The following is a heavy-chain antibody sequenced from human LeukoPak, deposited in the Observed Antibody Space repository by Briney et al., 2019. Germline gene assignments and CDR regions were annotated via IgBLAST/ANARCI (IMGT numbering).Heavy chain of an antibody. D-gene: IGHD5-12*01. V-gene: IGHV4-59*08. CDR3: ARHLSGYDYLHYYYYYYMDV. CDR1: GGSMSSYY. CDR2: IYTSGRT. J-gene: IGHJ6*03. Sequence: PSETLSLTCTVSGGSMSSYYWSWIRQPPGKGLEWIGFIYTSGRTNYNPSLRSRVTISVDTSKNQFSLKLSSVTAADTAVYYCARHLSGYDYLHYYYYYYMDVWGKGTTVTVSS.